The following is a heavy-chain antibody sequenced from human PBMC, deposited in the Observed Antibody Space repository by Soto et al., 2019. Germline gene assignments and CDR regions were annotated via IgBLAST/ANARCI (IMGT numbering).Heavy chain of an antibody. CDR3: ASTPHSSGWGDAFDI. V-gene: IGHV1-2*04. CDR1: GYTFTGYY. D-gene: IGHD6-19*01. CDR2: INPNSGGT. Sequence: ASVKVSCKASGYTFTGYYMHWVRQAPGQGLEWMGWINPNSGGTNYAQKFQGWVTMTRDTSTSTVYMELSSLRSEDTAVYYCASTPHSSGWGDAFDIWGQGTMVTVSS. J-gene: IGHJ3*02.